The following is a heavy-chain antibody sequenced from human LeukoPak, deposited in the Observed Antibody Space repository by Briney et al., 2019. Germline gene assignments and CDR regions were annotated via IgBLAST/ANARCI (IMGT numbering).Heavy chain of an antibody. CDR2: ISYDGSHI. Sequence: GGSLRLSCAASGFTFSTYGLHWVRQAPGKGLEWVAVISYDGSHIYYADSVKGRFTISRDNSKNTLYLQMSTLRAEDTAVYYCARGEGLGTTNGGYYFAYWGQGSLVIVSS. D-gene: IGHD1-26*01. CDR3: ARGEGLGTTNGGYYFAY. V-gene: IGHV3-30*03. CDR1: GFTFSTYG. J-gene: IGHJ4*02.